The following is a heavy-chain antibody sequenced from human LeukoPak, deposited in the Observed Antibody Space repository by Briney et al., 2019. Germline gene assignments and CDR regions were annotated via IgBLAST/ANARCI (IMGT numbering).Heavy chain of an antibody. CDR2: IYYSGST. J-gene: IGHJ4*02. V-gene: IGHV4-39*07. Sequence: PSETLSLTCTVSGGSINSHYWGWIRQPPGKGLEWIGSIYYSGSTYYNPSLKSRVTISLDRDKSQFSLKLTSVTAADTAVYYCARERATSGRCRFDFWGQGALVTVSS. CDR1: GGSINSHY. CDR3: ARERATSGRCRFDF. D-gene: IGHD6-25*01.